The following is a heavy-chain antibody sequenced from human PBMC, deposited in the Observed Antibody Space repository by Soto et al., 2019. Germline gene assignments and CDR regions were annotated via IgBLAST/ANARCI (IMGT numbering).Heavy chain of an antibody. CDR2: INPNSGGT. V-gene: IGHV1-2*04. Sequence: ASVKVSCKASGYTFTGYYMHWVRQAPGQGLEWMGWINPNSGGTNYAQKFQGWVTMTRDTSISTAYMELSRLRSDDTAVYYCARAGATYYDFWSGPYYYYGMDVWGQGTTVTVSS. D-gene: IGHD3-3*01. CDR1: GYTFTGYY. J-gene: IGHJ6*02. CDR3: ARAGATYYDFWSGPYYYYGMDV.